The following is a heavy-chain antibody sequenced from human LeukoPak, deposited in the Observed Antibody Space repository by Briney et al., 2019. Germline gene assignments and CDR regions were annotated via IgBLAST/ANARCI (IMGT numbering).Heavy chain of an antibody. V-gene: IGHV4-59*01. D-gene: IGHD6-13*01. CDR3: ATFHSSSWYLDY. J-gene: IGHJ4*02. CDR1: GGSISSYY. CDR2: IYYSGST. Sequence: SETLSLTCTVSGGSISSYYWSWIRQPPGNGLEWIGYIYYSGSTNYNPSLKIRVTISVDTSKNQFSLKLSSVTAADTAVYYCATFHSSSWYLDYWGQGTLVTVSS.